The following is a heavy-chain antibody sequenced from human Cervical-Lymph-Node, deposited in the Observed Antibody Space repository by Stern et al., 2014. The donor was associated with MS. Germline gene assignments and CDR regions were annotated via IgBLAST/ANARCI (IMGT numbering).Heavy chain of an antibody. J-gene: IGHJ4*02. D-gene: IGHD4-23*01. CDR2: ISTGNGKT. Sequence: QVQLVESGAEVKKPGASMKVSCKAPGYSFSNYAIHWVRQAPGQRLEWMGWISTGNGKTEYSQEFQGRITITRDTSASTAYMELSSLRSEDTAVYYCAREGGGNSYFQYWGQGALVTVSS. V-gene: IGHV1-3*04. CDR3: AREGGGNSYFQY. CDR1: GYSFSNYA.